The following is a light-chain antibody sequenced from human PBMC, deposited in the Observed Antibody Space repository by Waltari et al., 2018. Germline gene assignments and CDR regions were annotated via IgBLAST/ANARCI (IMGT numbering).Light chain of an antibody. CDR2: AAS. V-gene: IGKV1-39*01. J-gene: IGKJ2*03. Sequence: DIQMTQSPSSLSASVGDRVTITCRASQSISSDLNWYQQKPGKAPKLLIYAASSLQSGVPSRFSGSGSGTDFNLIISSLQPEDCSTYYCQQSYSTPDSFGQGTKLEIK. CDR3: QQSYSTPDS. CDR1: QSISSD.